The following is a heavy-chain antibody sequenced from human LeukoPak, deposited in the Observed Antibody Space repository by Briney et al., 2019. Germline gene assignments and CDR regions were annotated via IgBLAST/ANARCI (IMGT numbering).Heavy chain of an antibody. CDR3: AKGHNSGWSGHFDY. CDR1: GFTFSSYS. D-gene: IGHD6-19*01. CDR2: ISSSGSYI. J-gene: IGHJ4*02. Sequence: GGSLRLSCTASGFTFSSYSMNWVRQAPGKGLEWVSSISSSGSYIYYADSVKGRFTISRDNAKNSLYLQMNSLRAEDTAIYYCAKGHNSGWSGHFDYWGQGTLVTVSS. V-gene: IGHV3-21*04.